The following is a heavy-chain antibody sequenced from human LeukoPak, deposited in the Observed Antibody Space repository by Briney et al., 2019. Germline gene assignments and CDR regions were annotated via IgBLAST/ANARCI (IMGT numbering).Heavy chain of an antibody. V-gene: IGHV4-59*01. CDR3: ARVVRGVVTTNWFDP. Sequence: PATLSLTCTVSGDSLNTYYWTWIRQTPGKELEWIGFVASSGTANYNPSLKSRVSISIDTSKNQFSLALTSVTPADTAVYYCARVVRGVVTTNWFDPWGRGTLVSVSS. J-gene: IGHJ5*02. D-gene: IGHD2-21*02. CDR2: VASSGTA. CDR1: GDSLNTYY.